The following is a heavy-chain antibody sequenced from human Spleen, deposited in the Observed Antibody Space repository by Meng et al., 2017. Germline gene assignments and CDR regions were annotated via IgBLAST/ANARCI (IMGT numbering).Heavy chain of an antibody. CDR1: GGSISSGGNY. D-gene: IGHD4-11*01. CDR3: ARGPTTMAHDFDY. J-gene: IGHJ4*02. V-gene: IGHV4-31*03. CDR2: INHSGST. Sequence: QGQPQESGPGLVKPSQTLSLTCTVSGGSISSGGNYWSWIRQHPGKGLEWIGEINHSGSTNYNPSLESRATISVDTSQNNLSLKLSSVTAADSAVYYCARGPTTMAHDFDYWGQGTLVTVSS.